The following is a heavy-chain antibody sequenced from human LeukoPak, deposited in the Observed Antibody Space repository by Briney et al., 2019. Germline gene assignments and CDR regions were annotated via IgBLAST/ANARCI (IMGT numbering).Heavy chain of an antibody. D-gene: IGHD2-15*01. Sequence: GASVKVSCKASGYTFTGYYMHWVRQAPGQGLEWMGWINPNSGGTNYAQKFQGRVTMTRDTSISTAYMELSRLRSDDTAVYYCATIAGYCIGGSCFGKPEYFDYWGQGTLVTVSS. CDR1: GYTFTGYY. CDR3: ATIAGYCIGGSCFGKPEYFDY. CDR2: INPNSGGT. J-gene: IGHJ4*02. V-gene: IGHV1-2*02.